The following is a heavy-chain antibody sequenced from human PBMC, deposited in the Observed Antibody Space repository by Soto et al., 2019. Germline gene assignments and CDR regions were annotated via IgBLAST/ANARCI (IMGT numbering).Heavy chain of an antibody. CDR2: INPSGGST. J-gene: IGHJ6*02. V-gene: IGHV1-46*01. CDR3: ARDRPLDSITGTKLFYYYGMDV. Sequence: INPSGGSTSYAQKFQGRVTMTRDTSTSTVYMELSSLRSEDTAVYYCARDRPLDSITGTKLFYYYGMDVWGQGTTVTVSS. D-gene: IGHD1-20*01.